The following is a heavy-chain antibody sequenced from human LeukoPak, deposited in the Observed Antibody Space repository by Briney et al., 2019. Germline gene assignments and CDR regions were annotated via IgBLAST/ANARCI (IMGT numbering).Heavy chain of an antibody. V-gene: IGHV4-31*11. CDR2: IYYSGTT. Sequence: SETLSLTCAVSGGSISSGGYYWSWIRQHPGKGLEWIGYIYYSGTTYYNPSLKSRVTIPLDTSKSQFSLKLTSVTAADTAVYYCARAAQNWNNAPYFDYWGQGTLVTVSS. J-gene: IGHJ4*02. CDR1: GGSISSGGYY. CDR3: ARAAQNWNNAPYFDY. D-gene: IGHD1/OR15-1a*01.